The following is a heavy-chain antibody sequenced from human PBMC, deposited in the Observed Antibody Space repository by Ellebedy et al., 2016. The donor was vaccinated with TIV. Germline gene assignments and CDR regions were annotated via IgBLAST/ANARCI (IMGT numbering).Heavy chain of an antibody. V-gene: IGHV3-30*03. Sequence: GESLKISXAASGFTFSSYGMHWVRQAPGKGLEWVAVISYDGSNKYYADSVKGRFTISRDNPKNTLYLQMNSLRAEDTAVYYCAASPGYYYGSGDYWGQGTLVTVSS. CDR3: AASPGYYYGSGDY. D-gene: IGHD3-10*01. CDR2: ISYDGSNK. CDR1: GFTFSSYG. J-gene: IGHJ4*02.